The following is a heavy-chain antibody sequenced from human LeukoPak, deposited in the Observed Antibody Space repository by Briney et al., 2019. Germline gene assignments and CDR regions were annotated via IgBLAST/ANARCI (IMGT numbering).Heavy chain of an antibody. V-gene: IGHV3-21*01. CDR1: GFTFSSYT. CDR2: ITSSSTYI. Sequence: GGSLILSCAASGFTFSSYTMNWVRQAPGKVLEWVSSITSSSTYIYYADSVKGRFTISRDNARDSLYLQMNSLRAEDTAVYYCANSAYDGFDYWGQGTLVTVSS. J-gene: IGHJ4*02. CDR3: ANSAYDGFDY. D-gene: IGHD5-12*01.